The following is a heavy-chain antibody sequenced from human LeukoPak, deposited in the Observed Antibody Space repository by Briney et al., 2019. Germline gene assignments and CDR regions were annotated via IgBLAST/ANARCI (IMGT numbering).Heavy chain of an antibody. V-gene: IGHV4-34*01. Sequence: SETLSLTCAVYGGSFSGYYWSWIRQPPGKGLEWIGEINHSGNTNYIPSLKSRVTISVDTSKNQFSLKLSSVTAADTAVYYCARFTGAGWGVGYWGQGTLVTVSS. CDR3: ARFTGAGWGVGY. CDR2: INHSGNT. D-gene: IGHD1-1*01. J-gene: IGHJ4*02. CDR1: GGSFSGYY.